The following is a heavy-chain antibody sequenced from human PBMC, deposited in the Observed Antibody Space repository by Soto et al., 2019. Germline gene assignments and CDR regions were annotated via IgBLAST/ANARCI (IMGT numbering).Heavy chain of an antibody. CDR3: ARDRDSSGYDAFDI. J-gene: IGHJ3*02. V-gene: IGHV1-2*04. Sequence: AASVKVSCKASGYTFTGYYMHWVRQAPGQGLEWMGWINPNSGGTNYAQKFQGWVTMTRDTSISTAYMELSRLRSDDTAVYYCARDRDSSGYDAFDIWGQGTMVTVSS. D-gene: IGHD3-22*01. CDR1: GYTFTGYY. CDR2: INPNSGGT.